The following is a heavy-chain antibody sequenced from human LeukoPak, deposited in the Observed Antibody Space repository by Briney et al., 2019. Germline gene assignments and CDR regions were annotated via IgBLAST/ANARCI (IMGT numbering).Heavy chain of an antibody. CDR1: GFTFSSYS. Sequence: GGSLRLSCAASGFTFSSYSMNWVRQAPGKGLEWVSSISSSSSYIYYADSVKGRFTISRDNSKNTLYLQMNSLRAEDTAVYYCARDPPPHYAFDIWGQGTMVTVSS. V-gene: IGHV3-21*04. CDR3: ARDPPPHYAFDI. CDR2: ISSSSSYI. J-gene: IGHJ3*02.